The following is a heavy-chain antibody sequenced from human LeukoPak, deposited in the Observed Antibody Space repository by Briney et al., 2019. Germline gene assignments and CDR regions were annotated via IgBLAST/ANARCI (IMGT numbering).Heavy chain of an antibody. V-gene: IGHV4-31*03. Sequence: SETLSLTCTVSGGSISGGGYYWSWIRQHPGRGLEWIGYISYSGSTYYNPSLKSRVTISVDMSRNQISLKLSSVTAADTAVYYCARDLGYCTSTSCRYFDFWGQGTLVTVSS. D-gene: IGHD2-2*01. CDR1: GGSISGGGYY. CDR3: ARDLGYCTSTSCRYFDF. CDR2: ISYSGST. J-gene: IGHJ4*02.